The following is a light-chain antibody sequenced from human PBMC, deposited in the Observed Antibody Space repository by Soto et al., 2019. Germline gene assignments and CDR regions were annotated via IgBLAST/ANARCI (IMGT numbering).Light chain of an antibody. CDR1: RSISTY. Sequence: ETVLTQSPATLSLSPGERATLSCRASRSISTYLAWYKQKPGQAPRLLIYEALNRATGIPARFSGSGSGTEFTLTISSLGPEDFEVYYCQQRNNWPLTFGGGTKVDIK. J-gene: IGKJ4*02. V-gene: IGKV3-11*01. CDR2: EAL. CDR3: QQRNNWPLT.